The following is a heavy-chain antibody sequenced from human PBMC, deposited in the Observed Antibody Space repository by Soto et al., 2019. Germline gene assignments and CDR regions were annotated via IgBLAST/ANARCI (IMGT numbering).Heavy chain of an antibody. CDR3: EGDPYSSSYETDY. D-gene: IGHD6-6*01. CDR2: IWYDGSNK. V-gene: IGHV3-33*01. Sequence: QVQLVESGGGVVQPGRSLRLSCAASGFTFSSYGMHWVRQAPGKGLEWVAVIWYDGSNKYYADSVKGRFTISRDNSKTTLFPQMNSRTADATAVYCCEGDPYSSSYETDYWGQGTLVTVAS. CDR1: GFTFSSYG. J-gene: IGHJ4*02.